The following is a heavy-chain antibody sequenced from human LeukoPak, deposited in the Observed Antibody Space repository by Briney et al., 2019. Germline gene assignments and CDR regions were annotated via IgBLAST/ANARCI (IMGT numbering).Heavy chain of an antibody. D-gene: IGHD3-10*01. Sequence: PGGSLRLSCAASGFTFSDYYMTWIRQAPGKGLEWISYISSTAFTLYYADSVKGRFTISRDNAKNSVYLQMNSLRAEDTAVYYCGRDGAVWFGPFDYWGQGPLVTVSS. CDR2: ISSTAFTL. CDR1: GFTFSDYY. J-gene: IGHJ4*02. CDR3: GRDGAVWFGPFDY. V-gene: IGHV3-11*04.